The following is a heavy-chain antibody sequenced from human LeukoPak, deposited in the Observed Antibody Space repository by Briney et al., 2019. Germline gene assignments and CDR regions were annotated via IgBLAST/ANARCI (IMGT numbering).Heavy chain of an antibody. CDR1: GDSVSSSNYY. CDR3: ARRRGEWDVNWFDP. J-gene: IGHJ5*02. Sequence: SETLSLTCTVFGDSVSSSNYYWAWFRQPPGKGLDWIGSLYYDGRTYYSPSLESRVTVSVDTSKNQFALKLTSVTAADTAVYYCARRRGEWDVNWFDPWGPGTLVTVSS. V-gene: IGHV4-39*01. D-gene: IGHD1-26*01. CDR2: LYYDGRT.